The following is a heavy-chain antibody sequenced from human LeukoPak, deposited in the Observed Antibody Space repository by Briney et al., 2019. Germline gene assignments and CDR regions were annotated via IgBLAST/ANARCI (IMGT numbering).Heavy chain of an antibody. CDR3: ARGETHDYSNTLDY. CDR1: GGSISSGGYY. D-gene: IGHD4-4*01. Sequence: SQTLSFTCTVSGGSISSGGYYWSWIRQHPGKGLEWIGYIYYSGSTYYNPSLKSRVTISVDTSKNQFSLKLSSVTAADTAVYYCARGETHDYSNTLDYWGQGTLVTVSS. J-gene: IGHJ4*02. V-gene: IGHV4-31*03. CDR2: IYYSGST.